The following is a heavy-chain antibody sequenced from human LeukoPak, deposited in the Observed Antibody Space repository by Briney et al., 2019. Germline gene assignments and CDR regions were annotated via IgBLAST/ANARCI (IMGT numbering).Heavy chain of an antibody. J-gene: IGHJ3*02. CDR3: ARDTAQRAFDI. V-gene: IGHV3-33*01. D-gene: IGHD6-25*01. CDR1: GFTFSTYG. CDR2: IWYDGSKT. Sequence: SGRSLRLSCAASGFTFSTYGMHWVRQSPGKGLGWVAVIWYDGSKTHYRDSVKGRFTISRDNSKNTLYLEMNSLRAEDTAVYYCARDTAQRAFDIWGQGTMVTVSS.